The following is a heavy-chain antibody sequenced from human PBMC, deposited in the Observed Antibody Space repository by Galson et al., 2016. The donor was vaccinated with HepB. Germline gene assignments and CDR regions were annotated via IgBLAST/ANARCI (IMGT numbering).Heavy chain of an antibody. J-gene: IGHJ4*02. Sequence: SLRLSCAASGFTFSNYWMSWVRQGPGKGLEWVGNIKDGGSEKNYVESVKGRFTISRDNAKYSLYLQMNGLRVEDTAVYYCTRDFGYSNYDWGQGTLATVSS. D-gene: IGHD6-13*01. CDR2: IKDGGSEK. CDR3: TRDFGYSNYD. V-gene: IGHV3-7*01. CDR1: GFTFSNYW.